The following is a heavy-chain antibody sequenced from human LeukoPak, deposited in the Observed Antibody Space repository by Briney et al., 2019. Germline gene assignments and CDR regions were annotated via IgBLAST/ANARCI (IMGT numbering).Heavy chain of an antibody. CDR1: GGTFSSYG. CDR2: IIPIFGTA. D-gene: IGHD1-26*01. V-gene: IGHV1-69*13. Sequence: SVKVSCKASGGTFSSYGISWVRQAPGQGLEWMGGIIPIFGTANYAQKFQGRVTIIADESTSTAYMVVSSLRSEDTAVYYCAREMGSSAFDIWGQGTMVTVSS. CDR3: AREMGSSAFDI. J-gene: IGHJ3*02.